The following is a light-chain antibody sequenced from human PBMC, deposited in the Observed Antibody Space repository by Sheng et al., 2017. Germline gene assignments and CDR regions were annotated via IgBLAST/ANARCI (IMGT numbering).Light chain of an antibody. J-gene: IGKJ4*01. Sequence: DIQLTQSPSFLSASVGDRVTITCRASQGISSYLAWYQQKPGKAPKLLIYAASTLQSGVPSRFSGSGSGTEFTLTISSLQPEDFATYYCQQLNRTRLTFGGGTKVEIK. CDR2: AAS. V-gene: IGKV1-9*01. CDR3: QQLNRTRLT. CDR1: QGISSY.